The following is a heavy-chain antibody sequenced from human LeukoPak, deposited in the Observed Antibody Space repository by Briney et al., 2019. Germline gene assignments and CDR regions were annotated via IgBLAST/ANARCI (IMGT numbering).Heavy chain of an antibody. D-gene: IGHD3-22*01. J-gene: IGHJ3*02. CDR1: GYSFTSYW. CDR2: IYPGDSDT. Sequence: GESLKISCKGSGYSFTSYWIGWVRQMRGKGLEWIGIIYPGDSDTRYSPSFQGQVTISADKSISTAYLQWSSLKASDTAMYYCARRLYYYDSSGYYHNAFDIWGQGTMVTVSS. V-gene: IGHV5-51*01. CDR3: ARRLYYYDSSGYYHNAFDI.